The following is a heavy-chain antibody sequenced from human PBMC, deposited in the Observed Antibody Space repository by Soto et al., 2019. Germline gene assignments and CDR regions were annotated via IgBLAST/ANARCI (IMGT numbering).Heavy chain of an antibody. D-gene: IGHD3-10*01. V-gene: IGHV4-59*01. J-gene: IGHJ4*02. Sequence: SETLSLTCTVSGGSISSYYWSWIRQPPGKGLEWIGYIYYSGSTNYNPSLKSRVTISVDTSKNQFSLKLSSVTAADTAVYYCARARGHYYGSGFDYWGQGTLVTVSS. CDR3: ARARGHYYGSGFDY. CDR1: GGSISSYY. CDR2: IYYSGST.